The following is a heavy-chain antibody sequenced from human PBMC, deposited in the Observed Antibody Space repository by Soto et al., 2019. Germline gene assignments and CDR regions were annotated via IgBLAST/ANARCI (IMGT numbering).Heavy chain of an antibody. V-gene: IGHV1-3*05. CDR2: INAGNGNT. Sequence: QVQLVQSGTEEKKPGASVKVSCKASGYTFTGYAMHWVRQAPGQRLEWMGWINAGNGNTKYSQKFQGRVTITRDTSASTDYMELSSLRSEDTAVYYCARAVAVPADFVYWGQGTLVTVSS. D-gene: IGHD6-19*01. CDR3: ARAVAVPADFVY. CDR1: GYTFTGYA. J-gene: IGHJ4*02.